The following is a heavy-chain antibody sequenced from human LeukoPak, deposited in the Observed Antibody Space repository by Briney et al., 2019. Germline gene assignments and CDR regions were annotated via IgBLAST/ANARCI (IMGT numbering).Heavy chain of an antibody. J-gene: IGHJ3*02. D-gene: IGHD6-13*01. CDR1: GFTFSSYS. CDR2: ISSSSSYI. Sequence: PGGSLRLSCAASGFTFSSYSMNWVRQAPGKGLEWVSSISSSSSYIYYADSVKGRFTISRDNAKDSPYLQMNSLRAEDTAVYYCARLVRGAFDIWGQGTMVTVSS. V-gene: IGHV3-21*01. CDR3: ARLVRGAFDI.